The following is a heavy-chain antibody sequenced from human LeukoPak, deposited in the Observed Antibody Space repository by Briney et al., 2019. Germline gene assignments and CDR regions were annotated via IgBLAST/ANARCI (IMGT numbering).Heavy chain of an antibody. CDR1: GYTFTGYY. J-gene: IGHJ6*02. CDR2: INPNSGGT. V-gene: IGHV1-2*04. D-gene: IGHD4-23*01. Sequence: ASVKVSCKASGYTFTGYYMHWVRQAPGQGLEWMGWINPNSGGTNYAQKFQGWVTMTRDTSISTAYMELSRLRSDDTAVYYCARLGGNWGGYYYYGMDVWGQGTTVTVSS. CDR3: ARLGGNWGGYYYYGMDV.